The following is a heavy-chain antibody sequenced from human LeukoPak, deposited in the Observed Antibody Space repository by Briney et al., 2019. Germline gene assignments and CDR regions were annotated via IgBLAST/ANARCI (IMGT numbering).Heavy chain of an antibody. CDR2: INHSGST. D-gene: IGHD6-19*01. CDR1: GGSFSVYY. J-gene: IGHJ4*02. V-gene: IGHV4-34*01. CDR3: ARSQWLIALDY. Sequence: SETLSLTCAVYGGSFSVYYWSWIRQPPGKGVEWIGEINHSGSTNYIPSLKSRVTISVDTSKNQFSLRLSSVTAADTAVYYCARSQWLIALDYWGQGTLVTVSS.